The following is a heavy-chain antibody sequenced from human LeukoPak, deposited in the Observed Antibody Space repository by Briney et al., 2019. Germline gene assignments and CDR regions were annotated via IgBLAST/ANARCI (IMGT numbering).Heavy chain of an antibody. J-gene: IGHJ6*03. CDR1: GGSISSHY. D-gene: IGHD3-22*01. V-gene: IGHV4-59*11. CDR2: IYYSGST. Sequence: SETLSLTCPVSGGSISSHYWSWIRQPPGKGLDWIGYIYYSGSTNYNPALKSRVTISIDASKNQFSLKLSSVTAADTAVYYCARVANDRYYYYYYMDVWGKGTTVTVSS. CDR3: ARVANDRYYYYYYMDV.